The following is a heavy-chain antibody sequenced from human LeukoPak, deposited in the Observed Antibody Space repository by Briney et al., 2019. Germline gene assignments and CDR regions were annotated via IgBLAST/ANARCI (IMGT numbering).Heavy chain of an antibody. J-gene: IGHJ6*02. CDR1: GFTFSSYS. D-gene: IGHD3-3*01. CDR2: ISSSSSYI. CDR3: ARDRDCWSSYDRIDGMDV. Sequence: PGGSLRLSCVASGFTFSSYSMKWVRQAPGKGLEWVSSISSSSSYIDYADSVKGRFTISRDNAKNSLYLQMRNLRAEDTAVFYCARDRDCWSSYDRIDGMDVWGQGTTVTVSS. V-gene: IGHV3-21*01.